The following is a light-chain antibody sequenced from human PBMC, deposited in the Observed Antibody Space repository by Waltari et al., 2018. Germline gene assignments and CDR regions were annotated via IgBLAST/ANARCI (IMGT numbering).Light chain of an antibody. V-gene: IGKV4-1*01. CDR1: QSVLYSAHNKDY. CDR3: QQYYGVPLT. J-gene: IGKJ4*01. CDR2: WAS. Sequence: DIVMTQSPDFLAVSLGERATINCKSSQSVLYSAHNKDYLAWYQQKPGQPPKLLIYWASTRESGVPDRFSGSGSRTDFTLTISSLQAEDVAVYYCQQYYGVPLTFGGGTKVEIK.